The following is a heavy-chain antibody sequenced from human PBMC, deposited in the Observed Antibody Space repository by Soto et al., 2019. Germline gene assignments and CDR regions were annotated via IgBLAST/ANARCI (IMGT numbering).Heavy chain of an antibody. Sequence: QVQLVESGGGVVQPGRSLRLSCAASGFTFSSYAMHWVRQAPGKGLEWVAVISYDGSNKYYADSVKGRFTISRDNSKNTLYLQMNSLRAEDTAVYYCARDQQVAPLGGGDAFDIWGQGTMVTVSS. J-gene: IGHJ3*02. CDR2: ISYDGSNK. D-gene: IGHD1-26*01. V-gene: IGHV3-30-3*01. CDR1: GFTFSSYA. CDR3: ARDQQVAPLGGGDAFDI.